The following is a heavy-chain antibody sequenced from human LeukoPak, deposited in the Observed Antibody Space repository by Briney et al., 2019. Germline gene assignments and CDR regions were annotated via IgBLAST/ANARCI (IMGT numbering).Heavy chain of an antibody. V-gene: IGHV3-48*01. Sequence: PGGSLRLSCAASGFTFSSYSMNWVRQAPGKGLEWVSYISSSSSTIYYADSVKGRFTISRDNAKDSLYLQMNSLRAEDTAVYYCARGDYGARPNWFDPWGQGTLVTVSS. D-gene: IGHD4-17*01. CDR1: GFTFSSYS. J-gene: IGHJ5*02. CDR3: ARGDYGARPNWFDP. CDR2: ISSSSSTI.